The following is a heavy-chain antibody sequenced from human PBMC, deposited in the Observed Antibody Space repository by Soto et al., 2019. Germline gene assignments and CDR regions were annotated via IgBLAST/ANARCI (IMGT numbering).Heavy chain of an antibody. Sequence: ASVKVSCKASGYTFTSYYMHWVRQAPGQGLEWMGIINPSGGSTSYAQKFQGRVTMTRDTSTSTVYMELSSLRSEDTAVYYCARDGYYYDSSGYYRPLADWGQGTLVTVSS. CDR1: GYTFTSYY. CDR2: INPSGGST. D-gene: IGHD3-22*01. V-gene: IGHV1-46*01. J-gene: IGHJ4*02. CDR3: ARDGYYYDSSGYYRPLAD.